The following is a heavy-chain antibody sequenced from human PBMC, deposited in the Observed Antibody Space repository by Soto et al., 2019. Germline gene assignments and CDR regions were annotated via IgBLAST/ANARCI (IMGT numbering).Heavy chain of an antibody. CDR1: GYIFTSYG. V-gene: IGHV1-18*01. D-gene: IGHD4-17*01. CDR2: ISAHNGKT. Sequence: QAHLVQSGPEVKKPGASVKVSCKGSGYIFTSYGIAWVRQAPGQGLEWMGWISAHNGKTEYAQKFQGRVTVTRDTSTSTAYLALRSLRSDDTALYYCARGRYGDYWGQVALVTVAS. J-gene: IGHJ4*02. CDR3: ARGRYGDY.